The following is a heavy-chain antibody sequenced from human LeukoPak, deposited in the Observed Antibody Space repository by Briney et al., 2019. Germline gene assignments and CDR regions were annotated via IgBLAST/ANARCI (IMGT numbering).Heavy chain of an antibody. CDR3: ARGPYYDSSGWKGGAFDI. V-gene: IGHV3-7*03. Sequence: GGSLRLSCAASGFTFSSYWMSWVRQAPGKGLEWVANIKQDGSEKYYVDSVKGRFTISRDNAKNSLYLQMNSLRSDDTAVYYCARGPYYDSSGWKGGAFDIWGQGTMVTVSS. CDR1: GFTFSSYW. J-gene: IGHJ3*02. CDR2: IKQDGSEK. D-gene: IGHD6-19*01.